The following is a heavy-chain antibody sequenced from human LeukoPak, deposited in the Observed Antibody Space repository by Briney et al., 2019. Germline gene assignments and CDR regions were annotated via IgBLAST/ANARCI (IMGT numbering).Heavy chain of an antibody. CDR3: ARVKGDGSGSYYLDY. CDR2: IRNKANSYTT. Sequence: GGSLRLPCAASGFTFSDRYMDWARQAPGKGLEWVGRIRNKANSYTTEYAASVKGRFTISRDDSKNSLYLQMNSLKTEDTAVYYCARVKGDGSGSYYLDYWGQGTLVTVSS. V-gene: IGHV3-72*01. D-gene: IGHD2-15*01. CDR1: GFTFSDRY. J-gene: IGHJ4*02.